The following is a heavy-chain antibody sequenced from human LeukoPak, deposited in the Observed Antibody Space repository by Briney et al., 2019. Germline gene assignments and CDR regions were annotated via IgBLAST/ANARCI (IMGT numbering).Heavy chain of an antibody. CDR1: GFTFSSYS. J-gene: IGHJ5*02. V-gene: IGHV3-21*01. Sequence: GGSLRLSCAASGFTFSSYSMNWVRQAPGKGLEWVSSISSSSSYIYYADSVKGRFTISRDNAKNSLYPQMNSLRAEDTAVYYCASSYCSSTSCYTVFWFDPWGQGTLVTVSS. CDR2: ISSSSSYI. D-gene: IGHD2-2*02. CDR3: ASSYCSSTSCYTVFWFDP.